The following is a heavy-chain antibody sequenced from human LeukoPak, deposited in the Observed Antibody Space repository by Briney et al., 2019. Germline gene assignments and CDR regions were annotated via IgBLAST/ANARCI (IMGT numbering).Heavy chain of an antibody. D-gene: IGHD3-10*01. CDR1: GFTFSSYG. CDR2: IWYDGSNK. Sequence: GGSLRLSCAASGFTFSSYGMHWVCQAPGKGLEWVAVIWYDGSNKYYADSVKGRFTISRDNSKNTLYLQMNSLRAEDTAVYYCATGSGGDVEYWGQGTLVTVSS. J-gene: IGHJ4*02. CDR3: ATGSGGDVEY. V-gene: IGHV3-33*01.